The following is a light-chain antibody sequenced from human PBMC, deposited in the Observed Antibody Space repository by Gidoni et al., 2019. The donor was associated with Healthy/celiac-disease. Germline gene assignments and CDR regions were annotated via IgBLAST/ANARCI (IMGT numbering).Light chain of an antibody. Sequence: IVMTQSPATLSVSPGERAILSCRASQSVSSNLAWYQQKPGQAPRLLIYGASSRATGVPASFSGSGSGTEFTLTISNLQSEDFAVYYCQQYYKWPYTFGQGTKLESK. CDR3: QQYYKWPYT. CDR1: QSVSSN. J-gene: IGKJ2*01. CDR2: GAS. V-gene: IGKV3-15*01.